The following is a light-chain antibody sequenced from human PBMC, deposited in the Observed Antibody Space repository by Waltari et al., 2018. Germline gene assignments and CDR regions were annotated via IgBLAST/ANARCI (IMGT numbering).Light chain of an antibody. J-gene: IGKJ1*01. Sequence: EIVLTQSPAPLSLSPGERATLSCRASQSVSRTLAWYQQKPGQAPSLLIYAASTRAPGIPDRFSGSGSGTDFSLTISRLEPEDFAVYYCQHYVRLPATFGQGTKVEIK. V-gene: IGKV3-20*01. CDR3: QHYVRLPAT. CDR2: AAS. CDR1: QSVSRT.